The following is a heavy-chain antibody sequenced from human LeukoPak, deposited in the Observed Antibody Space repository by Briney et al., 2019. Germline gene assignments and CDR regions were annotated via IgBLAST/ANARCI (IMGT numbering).Heavy chain of an antibody. Sequence: SQTLSLTCAISGDSVSSNSAAWNWIRQSPSRGLEWLGRTYYRSKWYNDYAVSVKSRITINPDTSKNQFSLQLNSVTPEDTAVYYCARVQGSGGSGSLGYFDYWGQGTLVTVSS. CDR3: ARVQGSGGSGSLGYFDY. D-gene: IGHD3-10*01. CDR1: GDSVSSNSAA. V-gene: IGHV6-1*01. CDR2: TYYRSKWYN. J-gene: IGHJ4*02.